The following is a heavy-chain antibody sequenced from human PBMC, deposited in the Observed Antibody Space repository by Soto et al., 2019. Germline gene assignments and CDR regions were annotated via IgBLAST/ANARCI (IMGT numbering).Heavy chain of an antibody. D-gene: IGHD5-18*01. Sequence: SGGSLRLSCAASGFTFSRYWMNWVRQAPGKGLEWVANIKQDGTEKNYVGSVKGRFTISRDNARKSLYLQMDSLRAEDTAVYFCARGDTPMITGMDSFDIWGQGTMVTVSS. CDR1: GFTFSRYW. J-gene: IGHJ3*02. CDR2: IKQDGTEK. CDR3: ARGDTPMITGMDSFDI. V-gene: IGHV3-7*01.